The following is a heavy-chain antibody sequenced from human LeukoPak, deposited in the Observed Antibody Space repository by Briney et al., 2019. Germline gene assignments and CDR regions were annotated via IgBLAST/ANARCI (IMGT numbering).Heavy chain of an antibody. Sequence: KSGGSLRLSCAASGFTFSSYAMSWVRQAPGKGLEWVGRIKRRTDGETTEYAAPAKGRFTISRDDSKNTLYLQMNSLKSEDTAVYYCTAEQYCSSSTCPGSFDIWGQGTMVTVSS. J-gene: IGHJ3*02. D-gene: IGHD2-2*01. CDR2: IKRRTDGETT. V-gene: IGHV3-15*01. CDR3: TAEQYCSSSTCPGSFDI. CDR1: GFTFSSYA.